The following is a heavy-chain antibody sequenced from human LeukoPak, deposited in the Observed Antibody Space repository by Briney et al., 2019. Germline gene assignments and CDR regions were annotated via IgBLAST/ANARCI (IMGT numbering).Heavy chain of an antibody. CDR3: AKDFVRYNIQFDY. Sequence: GGSLRLSCAASGFTFSSYSMNWVRQAPGKGLEWVSSISSSSSYIYYADSVKGRFTISRDNAKNTLYLQMNSLRAEDTALYYCAKDFVRYNIQFDYWGQGALVTVSS. J-gene: IGHJ4*02. CDR2: ISSSSSYI. D-gene: IGHD1-1*01. V-gene: IGHV3-21*04. CDR1: GFTFSSYS.